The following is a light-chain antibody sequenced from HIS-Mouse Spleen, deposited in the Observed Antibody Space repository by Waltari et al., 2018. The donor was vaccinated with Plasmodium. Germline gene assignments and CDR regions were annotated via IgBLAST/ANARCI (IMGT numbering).Light chain of an antibody. J-gene: IGLJ3*02. CDR2: EDS. V-gene: IGLV3-10*01. CDR3: YSTDSSGNHRV. Sequence: SYELTQPPSVSVSPGQKARITCPGGAYPRKDASWYQQKSGQAPVLVIYEDSKRPSGIPERFSGSSSGTMATLTISGAQVEDEADYYCYSTDSSGNHRVFGGGTKLTVL. CDR1: AYPRKD.